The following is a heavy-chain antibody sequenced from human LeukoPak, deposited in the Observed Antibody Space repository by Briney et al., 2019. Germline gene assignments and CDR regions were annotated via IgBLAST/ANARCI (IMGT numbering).Heavy chain of an antibody. CDR3: ARVNVVAGTDY. CDR1: GGSISSYY. Sequence: PSETLSFTCTVSGGSISSYYWSWIRQPPGKGLEWIGYIYYSGSTNYNPSLKSRVTISVDTSKNQFSLKLSSVTAADTAVYYCARVNVVAGTDYWGQGTLVTVSS. CDR2: IYYSGST. J-gene: IGHJ4*02. V-gene: IGHV4-59*01. D-gene: IGHD6-19*01.